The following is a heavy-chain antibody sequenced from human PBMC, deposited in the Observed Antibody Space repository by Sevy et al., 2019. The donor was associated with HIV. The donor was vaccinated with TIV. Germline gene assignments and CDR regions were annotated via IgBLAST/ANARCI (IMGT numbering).Heavy chain of an antibody. Sequence: SVKVSCKASGGTFSSYAISWVRQAPGQGLEWMGGIIPIFGTANYAQKFQGRVTITADESTSTAYMELSSLRSEDTAVYYCARDSTPTYYYDSSGYHDAFDIWGQGTMVTVSS. CDR2: IIPIFGTA. CDR1: GGTFSSYA. D-gene: IGHD3-22*01. CDR3: ARDSTPTYYYDSSGYHDAFDI. J-gene: IGHJ3*02. V-gene: IGHV1-69*13.